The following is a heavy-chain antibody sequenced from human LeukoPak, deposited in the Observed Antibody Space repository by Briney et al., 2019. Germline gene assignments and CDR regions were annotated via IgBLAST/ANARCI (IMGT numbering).Heavy chain of an antibody. J-gene: IGHJ4*02. CDR1: GSSITSVSHY. CDR2: IYYTGST. V-gene: IGHV4-39*01. Sequence: SETLSLTCTISGSSITSVSHYWGWIRQPPGQGLEWIGDIYYTGSTYYSPSLRSRVTMSVHTSENQFSLRLNSVTAVDTAIYYCARRWGNIVGVTYEYWGQGTLVTVSS. CDR3: ARRWGNIVGVTYEY. D-gene: IGHD3-16*01.